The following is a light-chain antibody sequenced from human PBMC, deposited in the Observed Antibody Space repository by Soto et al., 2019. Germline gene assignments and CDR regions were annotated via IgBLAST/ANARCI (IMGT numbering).Light chain of an antibody. CDR2: ATS. CDR1: QDIRSY. CDR3: QQYNSYWT. Sequence: DIEMTQSPSSLSASVGDRVTITCRTSQDIRSYLNWYQQRPGKAPKLLIYATSSLQSGVSSRFSGSGSGTEFTLTISSLQADDFATYYCQQYNSYWTFGQGTKVDIK. V-gene: IGKV1-17*01. J-gene: IGKJ1*01.